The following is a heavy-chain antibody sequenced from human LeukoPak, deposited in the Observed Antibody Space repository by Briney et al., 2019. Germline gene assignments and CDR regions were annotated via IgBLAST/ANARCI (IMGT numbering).Heavy chain of an antibody. CDR3: ARTLTTATWDF. CDR2: INPNSGGT. CDR1: GYTFTDYY. J-gene: IGHJ4*02. V-gene: IGHV1-2*02. D-gene: IGHD4-17*01. Sequence: ASVKVSCKASGYTFTDYYFNWVRQAPGQGLEWMGWINPNSGGTHYAQSFQDRVTMTRDTSINTAYMGVSRLRSDDTAVYYCARTLTTATWDFWGQGTLVTVSS.